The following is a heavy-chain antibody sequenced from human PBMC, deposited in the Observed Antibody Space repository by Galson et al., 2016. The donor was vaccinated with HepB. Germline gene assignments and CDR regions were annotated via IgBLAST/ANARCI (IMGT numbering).Heavy chain of an antibody. Sequence: SLRLSCAAAGFTFSSYAMSWVRQAPGKGLEWVSALSGSGGGTYYADSVQGRFTISRDNSKNTVFLEMNSLRAEDTAVYYCGTESYLKGHSIVVAAPSQTWGRGTLVTVSS. CDR1: GFTFSSYA. V-gene: IGHV3-23*01. D-gene: IGHD2-15*01. J-gene: IGHJ5*02. CDR2: LSGSGGGT. CDR3: GTESYLKGHSIVVAAPSQT.